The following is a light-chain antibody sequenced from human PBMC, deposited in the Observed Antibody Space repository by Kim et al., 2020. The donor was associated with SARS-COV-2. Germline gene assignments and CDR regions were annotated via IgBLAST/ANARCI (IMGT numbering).Light chain of an antibody. CDR2: DAS. CDR1: QSVSTY. V-gene: IGKV3-11*01. CDR3: QQRSNWVLT. J-gene: IGKJ4*01. Sequence: LSPGESATLYCRASQSVSTYLAWYQHKPGQAPRLLIYDASNRATGIPARFSGSGSGTDFTLTISSLEPEDFAVYYCQQRSNWVLTFGGGTKVDIK.